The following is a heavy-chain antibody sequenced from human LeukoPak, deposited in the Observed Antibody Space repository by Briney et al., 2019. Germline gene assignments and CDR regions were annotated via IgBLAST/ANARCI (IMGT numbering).Heavy chain of an antibody. CDR1: RFTFRNNW. D-gene: IGHD3-22*01. CDR2: IKQDGSEK. Sequence: GGSLRLSCAASRFTFRNNWMSWVRQAPGKGLEWVANIKQDGSEKNYVDSVKGRFIISRDNAKNSLYLQMNSLRAEDTAVYFCARTFYYDSSGYYTDWFDPWGQGTLVTVSS. J-gene: IGHJ5*02. V-gene: IGHV3-7*01. CDR3: ARTFYYDSSGYYTDWFDP.